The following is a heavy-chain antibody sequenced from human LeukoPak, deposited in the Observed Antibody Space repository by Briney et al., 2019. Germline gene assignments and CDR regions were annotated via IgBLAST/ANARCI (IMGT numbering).Heavy chain of an antibody. CDR3: AKEGAGSHYYYYMDV. D-gene: IGHD6-19*01. J-gene: IGHJ6*03. Sequence: GGSLRLSCAASGFTFSSYGMSWVRQAPGKGLEWVSAISGSGGSTYYADSVKGRFTISRDNSKNTLYLQMNSLRAEDTAVYYCAKEGAGSHYYYYMDVWGKGTTVTISS. V-gene: IGHV3-23*01. CDR1: GFTFSSYG. CDR2: ISGSGGST.